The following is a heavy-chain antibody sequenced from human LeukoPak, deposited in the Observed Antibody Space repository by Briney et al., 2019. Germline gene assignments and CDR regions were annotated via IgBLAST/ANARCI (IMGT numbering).Heavy chain of an antibody. CDR3: ARHSMLRSYSSGWYSLGASRTALDY. CDR1: GGSFSGYY. D-gene: IGHD6-19*01. CDR2: INHSGST. Sequence: PSETLSLTCAVYGGSFSGYYWSWIRQPPGKGLEWIGEINHSGSTNYNPSLKSRVTISVDTSKNQFSLKLSSVTAADTAVYYCARHSMLRSYSSGWYSLGASRTALDYWGQGTLVTVSS. J-gene: IGHJ4*02. V-gene: IGHV4-34*01.